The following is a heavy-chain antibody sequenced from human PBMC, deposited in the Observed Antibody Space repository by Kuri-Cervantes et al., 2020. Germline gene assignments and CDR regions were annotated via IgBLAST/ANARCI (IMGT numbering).Heavy chain of an antibody. CDR3: AKAPGRAAAGNNWFDP. D-gene: IGHD6-13*01. J-gene: IGHJ5*02. V-gene: IGHV3-23*01. CDR1: GFTFTNYA. Sequence: GGSLRLSCTASGFTFTNYAVSWVRQAPGRGLEWVSAISGSGGSTYYADSVKGRFTISRDNSKNTLYLQMNSLRAEDTAVYYCAKAPGRAAAGNNWFDPWGQGTLVTVSS. CDR2: ISGSGGST.